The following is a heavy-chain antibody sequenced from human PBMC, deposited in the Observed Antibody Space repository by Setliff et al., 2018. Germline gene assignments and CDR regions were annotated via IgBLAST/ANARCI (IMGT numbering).Heavy chain of an antibody. J-gene: IGHJ4*02. CDR2: SDHGGNT. D-gene: IGHD5-12*01. V-gene: IGHV4-34*01. CDR1: GESFSNNY. Sequence: SETLSLTCSVYGESFSNNYWSWIRQSPGKGLEWIGESDHGGNTTIHPSLKSRLTMSVDTSKNQFSLKLRSVTAADTAVYFCARVGGLLVATMPFDYWGPGTLVTVSS. CDR3: ARVGGLLVATMPFDY.